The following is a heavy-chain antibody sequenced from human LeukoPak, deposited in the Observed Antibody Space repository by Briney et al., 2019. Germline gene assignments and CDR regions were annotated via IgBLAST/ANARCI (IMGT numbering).Heavy chain of an antibody. CDR3: ARAGIWYCSGGSCYGVDP. D-gene: IGHD2-15*01. Sequence: ASVKVSCKASGYTFTSYGISWVRQAPGQXXXXXGWISAYNGNTNYAQKLQGRVTMTTDTSTSTAYMELRSLRSDDTAVYYCARAGIWYCSGGSCYGVDPWGQGTLVTVSS. CDR1: GYTFTSYG. J-gene: IGHJ5*02. CDR2: ISAYNGNT. V-gene: IGHV1-18*01.